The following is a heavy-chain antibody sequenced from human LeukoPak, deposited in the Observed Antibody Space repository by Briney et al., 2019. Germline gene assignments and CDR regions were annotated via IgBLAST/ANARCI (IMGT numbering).Heavy chain of an antibody. CDR2: IYYSGST. CDR3: VRQRGRRVWFDP. D-gene: IGHD3-10*01. Sequence: PSETLSLTCTVSTGAISGYYWSWIRQPPGQGLEWIGYIYYSGSTNYNPSLQSRVTISVDTSNNQFSLRLRSVTAADTAVYYRVRQRGRRVWFDPWGQGTLVTVSS. V-gene: IGHV4-59*08. CDR1: TGAISGYY. J-gene: IGHJ5*02.